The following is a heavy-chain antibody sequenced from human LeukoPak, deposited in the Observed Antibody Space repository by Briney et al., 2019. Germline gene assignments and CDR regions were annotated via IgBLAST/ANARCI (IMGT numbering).Heavy chain of an antibody. CDR3: ARLSEVSGWYFFDY. CDR1: GGSISSHY. D-gene: IGHD6-19*01. CDR2: IYYSGST. V-gene: IGHV4-59*11. J-gene: IGHJ4*02. Sequence: PSETLSLTCTVSGGSISSHYWSWIRQPPGKGLEWIGYIYYSGSTNYNPSLKSRVTISVDTSKNQFSLKLSSVTAADTAVYYCARLSEVSGWYFFDYWGQGTLVTVSS.